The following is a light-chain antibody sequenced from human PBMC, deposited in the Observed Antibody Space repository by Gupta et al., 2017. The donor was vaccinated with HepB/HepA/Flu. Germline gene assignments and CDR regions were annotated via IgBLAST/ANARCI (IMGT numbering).Light chain of an antibody. CDR3: LLFYSGPRV. V-gene: IGLV7-46*01. CDR1: TGPVTSGHY. J-gene: IGLJ2*01. CDR2: DTF. Sequence: QAVVTQEPSLTVSPGGTVTLTCGPSTGPVTSGHYPYWFQQKPGQAPRTLIYDTFNKHSWTPARFSGSLLGDKAALTLSGAQPEDEAEYYCLLFYSGPRVFGGGTKLTVI.